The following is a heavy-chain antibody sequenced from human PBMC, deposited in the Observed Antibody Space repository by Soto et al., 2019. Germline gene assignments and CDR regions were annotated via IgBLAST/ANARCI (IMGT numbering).Heavy chain of an antibody. Sequence: TSETLSLTCTVSGGSISSYYWSWIRQPPGKGLEWIGYIYYSGSTNYNPSLKSRVTISVDTSKNQFSLKLSSVTAADTAVYYCARGHLIAAAGTCWFDPWGQGTLVTVSS. D-gene: IGHD6-13*01. CDR2: IYYSGST. CDR3: ARGHLIAAAGTCWFDP. CDR1: GGSISSYY. V-gene: IGHV4-59*01. J-gene: IGHJ5*02.